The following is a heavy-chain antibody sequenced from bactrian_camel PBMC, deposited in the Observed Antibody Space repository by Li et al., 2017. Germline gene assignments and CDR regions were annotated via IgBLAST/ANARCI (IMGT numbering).Heavy chain of an antibody. V-gene: IGHV3-3*01. D-gene: IGHD4*01. Sequence: HVQLVESGGSSVQAGGSLRLSCAASGYTSSTGSSYCMAWFRQPPGKEREGVAHISPGGTGTYSADSVKGRFTITRDNAKKTVYLQMNGLKPEDAGVYYCAADYFSYAPPCPSLAAMTGPTLTRLTGFGYWGQGTQVTVS. CDR1: GYTSSTGSSYC. CDR3: AADYFSYAPPCPSLAAMTGPTLTRLTGFGY. J-gene: IGHJ6*01. CDR2: ISPGGTGT.